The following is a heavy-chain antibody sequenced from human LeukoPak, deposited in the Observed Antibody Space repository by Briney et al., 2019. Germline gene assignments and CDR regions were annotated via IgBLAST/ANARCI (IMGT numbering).Heavy chain of an antibody. V-gene: IGHV3-7*03. J-gene: IGHJ5*02. CDR3: ASLDTAKQPLANH. CDR1: GSTVSNHW. Sequence: GGSLRLSCVASGSTVSNHWMSWVRQAPGKGLEWVANIREERGQEYYVDSVKGRFTIPKNSAKNSLYLQMNTLRVEDTAMYYCASLDTAKQPLANHWGQGTLVTVSS. D-gene: IGHD5-18*01. CDR2: IREERGQE.